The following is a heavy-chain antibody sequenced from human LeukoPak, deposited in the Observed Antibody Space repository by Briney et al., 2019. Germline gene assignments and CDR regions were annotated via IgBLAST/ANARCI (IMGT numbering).Heavy chain of an antibody. J-gene: IGHJ4*02. D-gene: IGHD3-10*01. Sequence: SGGSLRLSCAASGFTFSSYAMHWVRQAPGKGLEYVSAISSNGGSTYYANSVKGRFTISRDNSKNTLYLQMGNLRAEDMAVYYCARSGENKYYGSGSYYPDWGQGTLVTVSS. CDR3: ARSGENKYYGSGSYYPD. V-gene: IGHV3-64*01. CDR1: GFTFSSYA. CDR2: ISSNGGST.